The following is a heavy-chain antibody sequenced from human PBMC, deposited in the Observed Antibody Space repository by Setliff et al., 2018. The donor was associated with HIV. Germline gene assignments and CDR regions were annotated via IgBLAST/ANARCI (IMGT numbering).Heavy chain of an antibody. D-gene: IGHD3-10*01. CDR2: IHYSGST. CDR1: GGSISSHY. Sequence: PSETLSLTCTVSGGSISSHYWSWIRQPPGKGLEWIGSIHYSGSTNYNPSLKSRVTISVDTSKNQFSLKLSSVTAADTAVYYCAREGADSGSGSCDYWGQGTLVTVSS. V-gene: IGHV4-59*11. J-gene: IGHJ4*02. CDR3: AREGADSGSGSCDY.